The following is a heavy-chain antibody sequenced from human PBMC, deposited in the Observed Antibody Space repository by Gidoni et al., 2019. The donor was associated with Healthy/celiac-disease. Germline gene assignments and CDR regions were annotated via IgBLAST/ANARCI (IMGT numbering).Heavy chain of an antibody. CDR3: TTGLQYSGYYYYYGMDV. D-gene: IGHD4-4*01. J-gene: IGHJ6*02. CDR1: GFTFSNAW. CDR2: IKSKTDGGTT. Sequence: EVQLVESGGGLVKHGGSLRLSCAASGFTFSNAWMSWVRQAPGKGLEWVGRIKSKTDGGTTDYAAPVKGRFTISRDDSKNTLYLQMNSLKTEDTAVYYCTTGLQYSGYYYYYGMDVWGQGTTVTVSS. V-gene: IGHV3-15*01.